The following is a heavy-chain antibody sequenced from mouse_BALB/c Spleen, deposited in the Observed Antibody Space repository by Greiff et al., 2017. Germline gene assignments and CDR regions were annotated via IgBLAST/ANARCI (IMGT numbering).Heavy chain of an antibody. Sequence: SGGGLVQPGGSLKLSCAASGFTFSSYGMSWVRQTPDKRLELVATINSNGGSTYYPDSVKGRFTISRDNAKNTLYLQMSSLKSEDTAMYYCARDTGTRGFAYWGQGTLVTVSA. D-gene: IGHD4-1*01. CDR3: ARDTGTRGFAY. V-gene: IGHV5-6-3*01. CDR1: GFTFSSYG. J-gene: IGHJ3*01. CDR2: INSNGGST.